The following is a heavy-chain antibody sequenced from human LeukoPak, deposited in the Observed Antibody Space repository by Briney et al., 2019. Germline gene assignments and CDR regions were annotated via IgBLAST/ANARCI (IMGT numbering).Heavy chain of an antibody. CDR2: IYYSGST. CDR1: GGSISSSSYY. CDR3: ARRGTFDY. J-gene: IGHJ4*02. V-gene: IGHV4-39*01. Sequence: SETLSLTCTVSGGSISSSSYYWGWIRQPPGKGLEWIGSIYYSGSTYYNPSLKSRVTISVDTSKNQFSLKLSSVTAADTAVYYCARRGTFDYWGQGTLVTVSS.